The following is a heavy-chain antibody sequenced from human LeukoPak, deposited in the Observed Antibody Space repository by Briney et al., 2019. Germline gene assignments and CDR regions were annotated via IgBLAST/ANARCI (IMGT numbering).Heavy chain of an antibody. CDR1: GFTFSDYY. CDR2: ISSSGNTT. V-gene: IGHV3-11*04. D-gene: IGHD6-13*01. CDR3: ARDGGSSWYFDY. Sequence: PGGSLRLSCAASGFTFSDYYMSWIRQAPGKGLEYVSYISSSGNTTYHADSVKGRFTISRDNAKNSLYLQMSSLRAEDTAVYYCARDGGSSWYFDYWGQGTLVTVSS. J-gene: IGHJ4*02.